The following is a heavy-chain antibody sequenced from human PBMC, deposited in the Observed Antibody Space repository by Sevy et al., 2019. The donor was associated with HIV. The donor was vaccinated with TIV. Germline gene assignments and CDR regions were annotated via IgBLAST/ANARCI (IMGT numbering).Heavy chain of an antibody. CDR3: AREGCIRPHDY. CDR2: LSFGCGKI. V-gene: IGHV3-23*01. D-gene: IGHD2-8*01. CDR1: GFAFYDYS. J-gene: IGHJ4*02. Sequence: GGSLRLSCAASGFAFYDYSMSWIRQAPGKGLERVATLSFGCGKINYADSVKGRFTISRDNSKNSFYLQMDNLRVEDTALYYCAREGCIRPHDYWGQGTRVTVSS.